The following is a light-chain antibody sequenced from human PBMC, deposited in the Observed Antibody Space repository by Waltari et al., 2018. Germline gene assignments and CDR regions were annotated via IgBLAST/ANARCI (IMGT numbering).Light chain of an antibody. CDR3: MIWHSSAVV. Sequence: QAVLTQPSSLSASPGASASLTCTLRSGINVGTYRIYWYQQKPGSPPQYLLRYKSDSDKQQGSGVPSRFSGSKDASANAGILIISVLQSEDEADYYCMIWHSSAVVFGGGTKLTVL. CDR2: YKSDSDK. V-gene: IGLV5-45*02. CDR1: SGINVGTYR. J-gene: IGLJ2*01.